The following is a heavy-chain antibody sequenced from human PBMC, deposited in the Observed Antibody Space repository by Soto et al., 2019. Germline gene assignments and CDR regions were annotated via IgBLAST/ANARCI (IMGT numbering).Heavy chain of an antibody. D-gene: IGHD1-26*01. CDR3: ARAGVVGATALDY. Sequence: PSETLSLTCTVSGGSISSYYWSWIRQPPGKGLEWIGYMYNTGSTIYNPSLKSRVTISVDTSKNQFSLKLSSVTAADTAVYYCARAGVVGATALDYWVQGTLVTVSS. J-gene: IGHJ4*02. CDR2: MYNTGST. CDR1: GGSISSYY. V-gene: IGHV4-59*12.